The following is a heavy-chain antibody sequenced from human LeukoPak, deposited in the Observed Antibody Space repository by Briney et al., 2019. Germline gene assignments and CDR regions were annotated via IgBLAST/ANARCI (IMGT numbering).Heavy chain of an antibody. D-gene: IGHD5-12*01. Sequence: SETLSLTCAVYGGSFSGYYWSWIRQPPGKGLEWIGEINHSGSTNYNPSLKSRVTISVDTSKNQFSLMLTSVTAADTAVYYCARGTKTGYTGYDWNYWGQGSLVSVSS. CDR1: GGSFSGYY. CDR2: INHSGST. CDR3: ARGTKTGYTGYDWNY. J-gene: IGHJ4*02. V-gene: IGHV4-34*01.